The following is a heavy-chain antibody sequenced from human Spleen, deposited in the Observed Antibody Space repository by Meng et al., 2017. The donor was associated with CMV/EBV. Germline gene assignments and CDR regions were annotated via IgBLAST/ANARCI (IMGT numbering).Heavy chain of an antibody. Sequence: ASVKVSCKASGYTFTDYYMHWVRQAPGQGLEWMGWINPNSGGTNYAQKFQGRVTMTRDTSISTAYMELSRLRSDDTAVYYCARSVVVVPAAAYYYYGMDVWGQGTTVTVS. CDR2: INPNSGGT. CDR1: GYTFTDYY. D-gene: IGHD2-2*01. CDR3: ARSVVVVPAAAYYYYGMDV. V-gene: IGHV1-2*02. J-gene: IGHJ6*02.